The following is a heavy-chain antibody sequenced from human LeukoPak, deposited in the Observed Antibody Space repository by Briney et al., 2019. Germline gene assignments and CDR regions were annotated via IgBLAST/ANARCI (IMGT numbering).Heavy chain of an antibody. J-gene: IGHJ3*02. Sequence: GESLKISCKGSGYSFTNYWIGWVRQMPGKGLEWMGIIYPGDSDTRYSPSFQGQVTISADKSISTAYLQWSSLKASDTAMYYCARNVVGTIDAFDIWGQGTMVTVSS. D-gene: IGHD2-8*01. CDR3: ARNVVGTIDAFDI. CDR1: GYSFTNYW. V-gene: IGHV5-51*01. CDR2: IYPGDSDT.